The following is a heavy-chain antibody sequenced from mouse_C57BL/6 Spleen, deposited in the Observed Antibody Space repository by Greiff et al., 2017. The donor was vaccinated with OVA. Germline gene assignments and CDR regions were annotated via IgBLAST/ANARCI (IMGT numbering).Heavy chain of an antibody. CDR1: GYAFSSYW. CDR2: IYPGDGDT. V-gene: IGHV1-80*01. Sequence: VQLQESGAELVKPGASVKISCKASGYAFSSYWMNWVKQRPGKGLEWIGQIYPGDGDTNYNGKFKGKATLTADKSSSTAYMQRSSLTSEDSAVYFCARESYDYDVDYWGQGTTLTVSS. CDR3: ARESYDYDVDY. J-gene: IGHJ2*01. D-gene: IGHD2-4*01.